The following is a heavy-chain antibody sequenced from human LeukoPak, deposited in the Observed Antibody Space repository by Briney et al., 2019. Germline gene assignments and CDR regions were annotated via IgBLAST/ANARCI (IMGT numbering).Heavy chain of an antibody. CDR3: ARTDDYDPHYMDV. Sequence: PGGSLRLSCAASGFTFSSYAMHWVRQAPGKGLEYVSAISSNGGSTYYANSVKGRFTISRDNSKNTPYLQMGSLRAEDMAVYYCARTDDYDPHYMDVWGKGTTVTVSS. D-gene: IGHD3-16*01. V-gene: IGHV3-64*01. J-gene: IGHJ6*03. CDR2: ISSNGGST. CDR1: GFTFSSYA.